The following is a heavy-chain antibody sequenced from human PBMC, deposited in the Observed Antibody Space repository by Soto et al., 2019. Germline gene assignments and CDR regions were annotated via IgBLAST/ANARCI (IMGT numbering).Heavy chain of an antibody. CDR1: GFTFSSYA. CDR2: SSSNGGST. J-gene: IGHJ4*02. D-gene: IGHD6-25*01. V-gene: IGHV3-64D*06. CDR3: VKDFDGSSGDY. Sequence: GGCLRLSGSDSGFTFSSYALHWVRQAPGTGQEYGQASSSNGGSTYYADSVKGRFSTSRDNSKNTLYLQMSSPRAEDTAVSYCVKDFDGSSGDYWGQRNLVAVSS.